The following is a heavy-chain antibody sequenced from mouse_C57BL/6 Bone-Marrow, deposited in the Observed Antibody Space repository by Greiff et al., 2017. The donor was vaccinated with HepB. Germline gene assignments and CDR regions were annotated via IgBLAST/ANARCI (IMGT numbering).Heavy chain of an antibody. CDR2: IHPNSGST. Sequence: QVQLQQPGAELVKPGASVKLSCKASGYTFTSYWMHWVKQRPGQGLEWIGMIHPNSGSTNYNEKFKSKATLTVDKSSSTAYMQLSSLTSEDSAVYYCARLRTGQYYFDYWGQGTTLTVSS. D-gene: IGHD4-1*01. CDR3: ARLRTGQYYFDY. V-gene: IGHV1-64*01. J-gene: IGHJ2*01. CDR1: GYTFTSYW.